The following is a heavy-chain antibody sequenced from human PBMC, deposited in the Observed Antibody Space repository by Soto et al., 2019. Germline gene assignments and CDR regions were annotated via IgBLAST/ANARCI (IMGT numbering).Heavy chain of an antibody. CDR1: GGSISSGGYY. J-gene: IGHJ6*02. CDR2: IYYSGST. V-gene: IGHV4-31*03. Sequence: SETLSLTCTVSGGSISSGGYYWSWIRQHPGKGLEWIGCIYYSGSTYYNPSLKSRVTISVDTSKNQFSLKLSSVTAADTAVYYCARDLSYYYYYGMDVWGQGTTVTVSS. CDR3: ARDLSYYYYYGMDV.